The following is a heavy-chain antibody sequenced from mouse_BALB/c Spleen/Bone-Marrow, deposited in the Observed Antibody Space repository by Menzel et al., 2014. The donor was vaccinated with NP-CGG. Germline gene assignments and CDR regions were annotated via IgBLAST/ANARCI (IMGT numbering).Heavy chain of an antibody. CDR3: SNHVGNPYAMDY. D-gene: IGHD3-1*01. V-gene: IGHV5-12-2*01. CDR2: ISNGGGST. CDR1: GFTFSSYT. Sequence: EVHLVESGGGLVQPGGSLKLSCAASGFTFSSYTMSWVRQTPEKRLEWVAYISNGGGSTSYPDTVKGRFTISRDKGKNSLYLQMSSLKSEDTSLYYCSNHVGNPYAMDYWGQGTSVTVSS. J-gene: IGHJ4*01.